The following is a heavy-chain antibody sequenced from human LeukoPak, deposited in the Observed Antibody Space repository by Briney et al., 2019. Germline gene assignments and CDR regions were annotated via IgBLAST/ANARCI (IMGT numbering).Heavy chain of an antibody. D-gene: IGHD2-2*01. J-gene: IGHJ6*03. CDR1: GYTFTGYY. Sequence: SVKVSCKASGYTFTGYYMHWVRQAPGQGLEWMGWINPNSGGTDYAQKFQGRVTMTRDTSISTAYMELRRLRSDDTAVYYCARGLPAPADQYYMDVWGKGTTVTVSS. V-gene: IGHV1-2*02. CDR3: ARGLPAPADQYYMDV. CDR2: INPNSGGT.